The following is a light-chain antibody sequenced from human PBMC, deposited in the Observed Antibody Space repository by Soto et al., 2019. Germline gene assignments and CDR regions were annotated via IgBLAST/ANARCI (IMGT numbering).Light chain of an antibody. Sequence: EIVLTQFPATLSLSPGERATLSCRASQSVYNYLAWYQQNPGQAPRLLIYDASKRATGIPARFSGSGSGTDFTLTISSLEPEDFAVYYCQQRLNWPLTFGGGTKLEIK. J-gene: IGKJ4*01. CDR1: QSVYNY. V-gene: IGKV3-11*01. CDR3: QQRLNWPLT. CDR2: DAS.